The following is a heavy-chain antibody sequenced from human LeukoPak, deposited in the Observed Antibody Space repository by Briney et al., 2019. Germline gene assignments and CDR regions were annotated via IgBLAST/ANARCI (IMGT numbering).Heavy chain of an antibody. CDR3: ARGTTYYYDSSGYYLGTPVGY. V-gene: IGHV1-46*01. CDR2: INPSGGST. D-gene: IGHD3-22*01. CDR1: GYTFTSYY. Sequence: ASVKVSCKASGYTFTSYYMHWVRQAPGQGLEWMGIINPSGGSTSYAQKFQGGVTMTRDTSTSTVYMELSSLRSEDTAVYYCARGTTYYYDSSGYYLGTPVGYWGQGTLVTVSS. J-gene: IGHJ4*02.